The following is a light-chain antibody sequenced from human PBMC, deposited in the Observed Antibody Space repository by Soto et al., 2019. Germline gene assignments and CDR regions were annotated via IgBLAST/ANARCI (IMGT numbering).Light chain of an antibody. Sequence: EIVLTQSPGTLFFSPGERATLSCRASQSITNNYLAWYQQKAGQVPRLLLYGASTRPTGIPDRFSGSGSGTDFTLTITRLEPDDFAVYYCQHYGSSPRTFGQGTKV. CDR2: GAS. CDR1: QSITNNY. J-gene: IGKJ1*01. CDR3: QHYGSSPRT. V-gene: IGKV3-20*01.